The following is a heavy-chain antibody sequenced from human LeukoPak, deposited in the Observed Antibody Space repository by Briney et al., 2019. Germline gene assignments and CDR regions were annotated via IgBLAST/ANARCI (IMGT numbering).Heavy chain of an antibody. CDR1: GGTFSSYA. CDR3: ARSERSLTLDYYYYGMDD. CDR2: IIPIFGTA. J-gene: IGHJ6*02. D-gene: IGHD2-2*03. Sequence: ASVKVSCKASGGTFSSYAISWVRQAPGQGLEWMGGIIPIFGTANYAQKFQGRVTITADESTSTAYMELSSLRSEDTAVYYCARSERSLTLDYYYYGMDDWGQGTTVTVSS. V-gene: IGHV1-69*13.